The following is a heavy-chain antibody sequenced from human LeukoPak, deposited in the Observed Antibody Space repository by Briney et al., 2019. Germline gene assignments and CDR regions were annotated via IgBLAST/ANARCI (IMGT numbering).Heavy chain of an antibody. CDR1: GFTFSSYD. Sequence: GGSLRLSCAASGFTFSSYDMNWVRQAPGKGLEWISYISSSSSSMSYADSVKGRFTISRDNARNSLYLQMNSLRVEDTAVYYCAKLAGGSCSGSSCPDFDSWGQGTLVTVSS. D-gene: IGHD2-15*01. J-gene: IGHJ4*02. CDR2: ISSSSSSM. CDR3: AKLAGGSCSGSSCPDFDS. V-gene: IGHV3-48*01.